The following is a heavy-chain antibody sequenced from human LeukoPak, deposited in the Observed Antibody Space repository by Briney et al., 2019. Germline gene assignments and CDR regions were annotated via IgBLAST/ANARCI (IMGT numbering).Heavy chain of an antibody. CDR3: ANDPLRLEATTNDPVDY. CDR1: GFTFSSYA. J-gene: IGHJ4*02. V-gene: IGHV3-23*01. D-gene: IGHD5-12*01. Sequence: GGSLRLSCAASGFTFSSYAMSWVRQAPGKGLEWVSAISGSGGSTYYADSVKGRFTISRDNSKNTLYLQMNSLRAEDTAVYYCANDPLRLEATTNDPVDYWGQGTLVTVSS. CDR2: ISGSGGST.